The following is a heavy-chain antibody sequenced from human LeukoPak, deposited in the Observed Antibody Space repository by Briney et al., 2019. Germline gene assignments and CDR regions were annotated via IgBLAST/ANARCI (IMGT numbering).Heavy chain of an antibody. Sequence: SETLSLTCTVSGGSISGSSYYRGWIRQPPGKGLEWIGSIYYSGSTYYNPSLKSRVTIFVDTSKNQFSLKLSSVTAADTAMYYCARHEGRYYFDYWGQGTLVTVSS. CDR3: ARHEGRYYFDY. J-gene: IGHJ4*02. CDR2: IYYSGST. CDR1: GGSISGSSYY. V-gene: IGHV4-39*01.